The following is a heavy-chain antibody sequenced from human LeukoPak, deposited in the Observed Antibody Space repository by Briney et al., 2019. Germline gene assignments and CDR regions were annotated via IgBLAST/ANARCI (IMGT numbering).Heavy chain of an antibody. CDR3: ARHKWEPSSSWFDY. V-gene: IGHV5-51*01. Sequence: PGEPLKISCMGSGYSFTSYSIGWVGQMPGKGLDWMGIIYPGDSDTRNSPSFHGQLTISADKSISTAYLQWSSLQAPDTAMYYCARHKWEPSSSWFDYWGQGTLVTVSS. CDR1: GYSFTSYS. CDR2: IYPGDSDT. J-gene: IGHJ4*02. D-gene: IGHD6-13*01.